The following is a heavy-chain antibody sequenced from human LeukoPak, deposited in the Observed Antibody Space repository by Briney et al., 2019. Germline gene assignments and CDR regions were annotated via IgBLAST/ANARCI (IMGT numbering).Heavy chain of an antibody. V-gene: IGHV4-4*07. J-gene: IGHJ6*03. CDR1: GGSISSYY. CDR2: IYTSGST. CDR3: ARQTKYYYGSGHDYYYYYYYMDV. Sequence: SETLSLTCTVSGGSISSYYWSWIRQPAGKGLEWIGRIYTSGSTNYNPSLKSRVTMSVDTSKNQFSLKLSSVTAADTAVYYCARQTKYYYGSGHDYYYYYYYMDVWGKGTTVTISS. D-gene: IGHD3-10*01.